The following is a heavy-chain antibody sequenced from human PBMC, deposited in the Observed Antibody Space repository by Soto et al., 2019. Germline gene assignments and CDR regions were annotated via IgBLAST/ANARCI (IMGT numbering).Heavy chain of an antibody. Sequence: GGSLRLSCAASGFTFSSYAMSWVRQAPGKGLEWVSAISGSGGSTYYADSVKGRFTISXXXXXXTXYXQXXXLRAXDTAVYYCAKAFDYYDSSGIDYWGQGTLVTVSS. V-gene: IGHV3-23*01. CDR2: ISGSGGST. CDR1: GFTFSSYA. D-gene: IGHD3-22*01. CDR3: AKAFDYYDSSGIDY. J-gene: IGHJ4*02.